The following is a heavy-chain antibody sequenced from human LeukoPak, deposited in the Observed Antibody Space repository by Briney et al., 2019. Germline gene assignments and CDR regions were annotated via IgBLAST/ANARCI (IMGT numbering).Heavy chain of an antibody. D-gene: IGHD2-15*01. V-gene: IGHV3-74*01. CDR1: GFTFSSYW. CDR3: AREGSLSPYDY. J-gene: IGHJ4*02. Sequence: QPGGSLRLSCAASGFTFSSYWMHWVRQAPGKGLVWVSRINSDGSSTSYADSVKGRFTISRHNAKNTLYLQMNSLRAEDTAVYYCAREGSLSPYDYWGQGTLVTVSS. CDR2: INSDGSST.